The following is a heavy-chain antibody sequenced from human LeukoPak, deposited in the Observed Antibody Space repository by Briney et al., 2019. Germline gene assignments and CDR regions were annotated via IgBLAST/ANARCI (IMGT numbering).Heavy chain of an antibody. CDR3: ARKSVVVPAAFDY. V-gene: IGHV1-69*05. Sequence: SVKVSCKASGYTFTSYAISWVRQAPGQGLEWMGGIIPIFGTANYAQKFQGRVTITTDESTSTAYMELSSLRSEDTAVYYCARKSVVVPAAFDYWGQGTLVTVSS. J-gene: IGHJ4*02. CDR1: GYTFTSYA. CDR2: IIPIFGTA. D-gene: IGHD2-2*01.